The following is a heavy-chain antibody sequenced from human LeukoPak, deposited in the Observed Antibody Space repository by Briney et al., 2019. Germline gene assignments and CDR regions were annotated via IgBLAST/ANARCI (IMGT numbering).Heavy chain of an antibody. CDR2: ISRSGSTI. CDR1: GFTFGVYY. D-gene: IGHD3-22*01. V-gene: IGHV3-11*04. CDR3: ARDHLYYYDSSGHFDY. Sequence: GGSLSFSCAAAGFTFGVYYMSWIPQAPGKGLEWVSYISRSGSTIYYADSVRGRFTIARDNAKNSLYLQMNSLRAEDTAVYYCARDHLYYYDSSGHFDYWGQGTLVTVSS. J-gene: IGHJ4*02.